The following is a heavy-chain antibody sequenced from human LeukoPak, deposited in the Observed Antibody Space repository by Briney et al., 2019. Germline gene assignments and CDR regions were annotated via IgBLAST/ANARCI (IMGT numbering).Heavy chain of an antibody. V-gene: IGHV4-39*01. Sequence: TSETLSLTCSVSGASLSTSPYYWGWIRQPPGKGLEWIGNIYYTGSTYYNVSLNSRVTISIDTSKNLFSLRLNSMTAADTAVYYCARGGVIGYFEDWGQGTLVAVSS. CDR3: ARGGVIGYFED. CDR1: GASLSTSPYY. D-gene: IGHD3-16*01. CDR2: IYYTGST. J-gene: IGHJ4*02.